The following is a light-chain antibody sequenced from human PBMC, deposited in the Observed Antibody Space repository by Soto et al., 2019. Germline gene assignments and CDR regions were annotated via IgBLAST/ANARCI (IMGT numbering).Light chain of an antibody. CDR3: QQYSSHST. J-gene: IGKJ1*01. V-gene: IGKV1-17*01. Sequence: IQMTQSPSSLSASVGDRFIITCRASQGIINDLAWYQQKSGKAPKLLIYAASTLQSGVPSRFSGSGSGTEFSLTISSLQPDDFATYYCQQYSSHSTFGQGAKVDIK. CDR1: QGIIND. CDR2: AAS.